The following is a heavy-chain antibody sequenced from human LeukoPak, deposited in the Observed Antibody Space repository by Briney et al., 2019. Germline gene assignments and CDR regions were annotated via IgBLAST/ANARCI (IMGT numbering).Heavy chain of an antibody. V-gene: IGHV3-21*01. CDR3: ARGYCSSTSCFFAFDT. CDR2: ISSSSSYI. CDR1: GFTFSSYS. J-gene: IGHJ3*02. D-gene: IGHD2-2*01. Sequence: GGSLRLSCAASGFTFSSYSMNWVRQTPGKGLEWVSSISSSSSYIYCADSLKGRFTISRDNAKNSLYLQMNSLRAEDTAVYYCARGYCSSTSCFFAFDTWGQGTMVTVSS.